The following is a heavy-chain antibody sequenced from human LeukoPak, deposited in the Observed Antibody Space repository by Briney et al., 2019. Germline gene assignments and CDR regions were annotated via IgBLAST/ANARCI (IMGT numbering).Heavy chain of an antibody. D-gene: IGHD3-22*01. CDR3: ASTYYFDSSGLDAFDI. J-gene: IGHJ3*02. CDR2: IRYDGSKT. CDR1: GFTLRSYA. Sequence: GSLRLSCAASGFTLRSYAMHWVRQAPGKGLEWVAVIRYDGSKTDYSDSVKGRFTVSRDNSKNTLYLQMNSLRAEDTAVYYCASTYYFDSSGLDAFDIWGQGTMVTVSA. V-gene: IGHV3-33*01.